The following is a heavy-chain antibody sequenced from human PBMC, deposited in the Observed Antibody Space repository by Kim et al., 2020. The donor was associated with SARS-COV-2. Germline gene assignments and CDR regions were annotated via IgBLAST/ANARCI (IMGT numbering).Heavy chain of an antibody. J-gene: IGHJ3*02. CDR2: IWYDGSNK. CDR1: GFTFSSYG. CDR3: ARELAGAFDI. Sequence: GGSLRLSCAASGFTFSSYGMHWVRQAPGKGLEWVAAIWYDGSNKYYADSVKGRFTISRDNSKNTLYLQMNSLRAEDTAVYYCARELAGAFDIWGQGTMVTVSS. D-gene: IGHD3-3*02. V-gene: IGHV3-33*01.